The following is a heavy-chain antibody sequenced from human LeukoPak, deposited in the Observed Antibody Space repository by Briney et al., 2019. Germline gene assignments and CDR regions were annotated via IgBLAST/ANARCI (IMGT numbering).Heavy chain of an antibody. J-gene: IGHJ6*02. CDR2: TSYDGGDK. CDR1: GFTFSSYG. CDR3: AKALRNYYYSGMDV. Sequence: GRSLRLSCAASGFTFSSYGMHWVRQAPGMGLEWVAVTSYDGGDKYYADSVKGRFTISRDNSKNTLYLQMNSLRVEDTAVYYCAKALRNYYYSGMDVWGQGTTVTVSS. V-gene: IGHV3-30*18.